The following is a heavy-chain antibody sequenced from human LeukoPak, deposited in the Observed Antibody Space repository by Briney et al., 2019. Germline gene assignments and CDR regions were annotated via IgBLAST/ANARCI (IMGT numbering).Heavy chain of an antibody. Sequence: GESLKISCKGSGYSFTSYWISWVRQMPGKGLEWMGRIDPSDSYTNYSPSFQGHVTISADKSISTAYLQWSSLKASDTAMYYCARLVRYCSSTSCYVHAFDIWGQGTLVTVSS. J-gene: IGHJ4*02. D-gene: IGHD2-2*01. CDR2: IDPSDSYT. CDR3: ARLVRYCSSTSCYVHAFDI. V-gene: IGHV5-10-1*01. CDR1: GYSFTSYW.